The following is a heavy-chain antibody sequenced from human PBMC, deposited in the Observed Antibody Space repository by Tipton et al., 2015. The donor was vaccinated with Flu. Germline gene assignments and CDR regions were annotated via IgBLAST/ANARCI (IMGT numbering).Heavy chain of an antibody. Sequence: GSLRLSCAASGFTFCSYEMNWVRQAPGKGLEWVSYISGGGETMYYADSMKGRVTISRDNAKNSLFLQMNSLRAEDTAVYYCARLRPGGSCHDSWGQGTLVTVSS. D-gene: IGHD2-15*01. J-gene: IGHJ4*02. CDR2: ISGGGETM. CDR1: GFTFCSYE. CDR3: ARLRPGGSCHDS. V-gene: IGHV3-48*03.